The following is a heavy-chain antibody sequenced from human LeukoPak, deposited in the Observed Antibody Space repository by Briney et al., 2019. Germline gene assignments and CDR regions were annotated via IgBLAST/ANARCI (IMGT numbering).Heavy chain of an antibody. V-gene: IGHV5-51*01. D-gene: IGHD5-24*01. CDR2: IYPVDSDT. CDR3: ARRGRPLRCPVTMSSGWVDY. Sequence: GESLKLSCQGPGYSFTSYWIGWVRQMPGKGLEWMGIIYPVDSDTRHSPSFQGQVTISANKPINTAYLQWSSLKASDTAIYYCARRGRPLRCPVTMSSGWVDYWGQGTLVSVSS. J-gene: IGHJ4*02. CDR1: GYSFTSYW.